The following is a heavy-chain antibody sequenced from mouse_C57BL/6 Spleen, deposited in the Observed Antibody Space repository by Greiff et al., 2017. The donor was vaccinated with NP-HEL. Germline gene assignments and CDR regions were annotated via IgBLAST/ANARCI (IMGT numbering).Heavy chain of an antibody. D-gene: IGHD1-1*01. CDR1: GYAFSSSW. J-gene: IGHJ4*01. Sequence: VMLVESGPELVKPGASVKISCKASGYAFSSSWMNWVKQRPGKGLEWIGRIYPGDGDTNYNGKFKGKATLTADKSSSTAYMQLSSLTSEDSAVYFCARLDYYGSSYVDAMDYWGQGTSVTVSS. V-gene: IGHV1-82*01. CDR3: ARLDYYGSSYVDAMDY. CDR2: IYPGDGDT.